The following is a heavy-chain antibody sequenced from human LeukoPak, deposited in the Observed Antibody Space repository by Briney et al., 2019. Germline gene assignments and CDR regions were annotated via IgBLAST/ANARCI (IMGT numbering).Heavy chain of an antibody. CDR3: ARGGQWLALLAGY. CDR1: GFTVSNKY. D-gene: IGHD6-19*01. J-gene: IGHJ4*02. V-gene: IGHV3-53*01. CDR2: IYSDGRT. Sequence: GGSLRLSCAASGFTVSNKYMTWVRQAPGKGVEWVSLIYSDGRTYYADSVKGRCTISRDNAKNSLYLQMNSLRAEDTAVYYCARGGQWLALLAGYWGQGTLVTVSS.